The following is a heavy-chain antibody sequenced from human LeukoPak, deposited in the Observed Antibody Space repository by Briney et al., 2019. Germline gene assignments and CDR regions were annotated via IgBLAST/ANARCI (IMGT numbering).Heavy chain of an antibody. D-gene: IGHD1-26*01. CDR2: ISRSGSTV. Sequence: GGALRLSCAASGFTFSDYYMNWIRRAPGKGLEWVSYISRSGSTVYFAASVKGRFTISRDNTRNSLSLQMNSLRADDTAVYFCARDSSAPRGSSAPVDGFDIWGQGTMVTVSS. CDR1: GFTFSDYY. V-gene: IGHV3-11*01. J-gene: IGHJ3*02. CDR3: ARDSSAPRGSSAPVDGFDI.